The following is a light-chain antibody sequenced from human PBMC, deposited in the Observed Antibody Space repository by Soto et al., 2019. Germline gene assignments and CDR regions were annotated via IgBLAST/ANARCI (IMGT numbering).Light chain of an antibody. J-gene: IGKJ1*01. V-gene: IGKV3-15*01. CDR2: GAS. Sequence: EIVMTKSPATLSVSPGERATLSCRASKSVSSNLAWYQQKPGQAPRLLIYGASTRATGIPARFSGSGSGTEFTLTISSLQSEDFAVYYCQQYNNWPPTWTFGQGTKVEIK. CDR3: QQYNNWPPTWT. CDR1: KSVSSN.